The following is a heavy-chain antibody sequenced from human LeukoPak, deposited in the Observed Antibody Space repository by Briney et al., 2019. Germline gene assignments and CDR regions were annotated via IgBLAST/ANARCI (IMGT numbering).Heavy chain of an antibody. V-gene: IGHV4-34*01. CDR2: INHSGNA. D-gene: IGHD3-22*01. Sequence: SETLSLTCAVYGGSFSGYYWSWIRQPPGRGLEWIGEINHSGNANYNPSLGSRVTISADTSKNQFSLKLSSVTAADTAVYYCARWLLGELEGGDYWGQGTLVTVSS. J-gene: IGHJ4*02. CDR1: GGSFSGYY. CDR3: ARWLLGELEGGDY.